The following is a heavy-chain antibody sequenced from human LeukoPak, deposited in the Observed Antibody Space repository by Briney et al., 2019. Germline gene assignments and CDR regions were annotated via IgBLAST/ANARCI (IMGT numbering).Heavy chain of an antibody. CDR1: GYSISSGYY. Sequence: SETLSLTCTVSGYSISSGYYWGWIRQPPGKGLEWIGSIYHSGSTYYNPSLKSRVTISVDTSKNQFSLKLSSVTAADTAVYYCARDGYSYGYNWGQGTLVTVSS. CDR2: IYHSGST. D-gene: IGHD5-18*01. V-gene: IGHV4-38-2*02. J-gene: IGHJ4*02. CDR3: ARDGYSYGYN.